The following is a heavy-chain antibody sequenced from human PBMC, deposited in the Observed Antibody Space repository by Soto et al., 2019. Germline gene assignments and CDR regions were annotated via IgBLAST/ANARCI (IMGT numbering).Heavy chain of an antibody. J-gene: IGHJ5*02. D-gene: IGHD3-3*01. CDR2: VNPIVSMS. CDR3: ARGLLEWQLNWFDP. CDR1: GDTFSFYT. V-gene: IGHV1-69*02. Sequence: ASVKVSCKASGDTFSFYTINWVRQAPGLGLEWMGRVNPIVSMSNYAQKFQGRVTITADKSTNTAYMQLSSLRDEDTAVYYCARGLLEWQLNWFDPWGQGTLVTVSS.